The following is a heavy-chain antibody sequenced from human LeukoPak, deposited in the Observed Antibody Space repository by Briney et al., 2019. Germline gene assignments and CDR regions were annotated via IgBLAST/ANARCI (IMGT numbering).Heavy chain of an antibody. Sequence: GGSLRLSCAASGFTFSNYAMTWVRQAPGKGLEWVSAISGSGGSTYYADSVKGRFTISRDNSKNTLYLQMNILRAEDTAIYYCAKDLIIYDFWSGRYLDYWGQGTLVTVSS. CDR3: AKDLIIYDFWSGRYLDY. CDR2: ISGSGGST. J-gene: IGHJ4*02. CDR1: GFTFSNYA. V-gene: IGHV3-23*01. D-gene: IGHD3-3*01.